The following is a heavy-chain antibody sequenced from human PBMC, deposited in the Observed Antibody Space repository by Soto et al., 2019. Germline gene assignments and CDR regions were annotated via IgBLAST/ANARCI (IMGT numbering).Heavy chain of an antibody. V-gene: IGHV4-30-4*01. CDR2: IYYSGST. J-gene: IGHJ6*02. CDR1: GGSIRSGYYY. Sequence: SETLSLTCTVSGGSIRSGYYYWSWIRQPPGKGLEWIGYIYYSGSTYYNPSLKSRVTISVDTSKNQFSLKLSSVTAADTAVYYCARAWVVVFGYGMDVWGQGTTVTVS. CDR3: ARAWVVVFGYGMDV. D-gene: IGHD3-22*01.